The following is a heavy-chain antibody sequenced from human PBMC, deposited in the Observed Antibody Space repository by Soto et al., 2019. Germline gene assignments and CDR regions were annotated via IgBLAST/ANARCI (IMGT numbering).Heavy chain of an antibody. J-gene: IGHJ4*02. CDR3: ARGLNGSGSSNDY. V-gene: IGHV4-34*01. CDR2: INHSGST. Sequence: SEILSLTCAVYGGSFSGYYWSWIRQPPGKGLEWIGEINHSGSTNYNPSLKSRVTISVDTSKNQFSLKLSSVTAADTAVYYCARGLNGSGSSNDYWGQGTLVTVSS. D-gene: IGHD3-10*01. CDR1: GGSFSGYY.